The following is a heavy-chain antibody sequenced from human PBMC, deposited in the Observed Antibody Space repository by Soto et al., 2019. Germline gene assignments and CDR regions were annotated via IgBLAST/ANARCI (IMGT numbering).Heavy chain of an antibody. CDR2: SRNKANSFTT. D-gene: IGHD4-17*01. J-gene: IGHJ4*02. Sequence: EVQLVDSGGGLVQPGGSLRLSCAASGFTFSDHYMDWVRQAPGKGLEWVGRSRNKANSFTTEYAASVKGRFTISRDDSKNSLYLQMNTLKPEDTAVYYCVRVSTVTAFHLDYWGQGTLVTVSS. V-gene: IGHV3-72*01. CDR1: GFTFSDHY. CDR3: VRVSTVTAFHLDY.